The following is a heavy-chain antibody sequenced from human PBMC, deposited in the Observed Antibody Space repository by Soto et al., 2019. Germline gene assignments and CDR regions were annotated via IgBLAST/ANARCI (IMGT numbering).Heavy chain of an antibody. CDR1: GYSFISYW. Sequence: GESLKISCKGSGYSFISYWIGWVRQMPGKGLEWMGIIYPGDSDTRYSPSFQGQVTISADKSISTAYLQWSSLKASDTAMYYCARGEYYDILTGYYTYWGQGTLVTVSS. J-gene: IGHJ4*02. CDR3: ARGEYYDILTGYYTY. D-gene: IGHD3-9*01. V-gene: IGHV5-51*01. CDR2: IYPGDSDT.